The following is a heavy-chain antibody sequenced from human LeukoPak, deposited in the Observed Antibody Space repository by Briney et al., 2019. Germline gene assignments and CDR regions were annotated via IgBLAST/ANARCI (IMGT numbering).Heavy chain of an antibody. CDR2: IIPIFGTA. J-gene: IGHJ4*02. Sequence: SVKVSCKASGGTFSIYAISWVRQAPGQGLEWMGGIIPIFGTANYAQKFQGRVTITTDESTSTAYMELSSLRSEDTAVYYCVTSYYYGSGSYYHLDYWGQGTLVTVSS. CDR1: GGTFSIYA. CDR3: VTSYYYGSGSYYHLDY. V-gene: IGHV1-69*05. D-gene: IGHD3-10*01.